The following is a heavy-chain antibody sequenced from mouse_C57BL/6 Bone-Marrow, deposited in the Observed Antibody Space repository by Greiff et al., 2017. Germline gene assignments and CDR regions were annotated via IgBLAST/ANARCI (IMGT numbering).Heavy chain of an antibody. CDR3: SRGHYDCSLP. J-gene: IGHJ2*01. D-gene: IGHD1-1*01. Sequence: QVQLQQSGAELVKPGASVKISCKASGYAFSSYWMNWVKQRPGKGLEWIGQIYPGDGDTYYNGKFKGKATLTADKSSSTAYMQRSRLTSEDAAVYFCSRGHYDCSLPWGQGTTLTVSS. V-gene: IGHV1-80*01. CDR2: IYPGDGDT. CDR1: GYAFSSYW.